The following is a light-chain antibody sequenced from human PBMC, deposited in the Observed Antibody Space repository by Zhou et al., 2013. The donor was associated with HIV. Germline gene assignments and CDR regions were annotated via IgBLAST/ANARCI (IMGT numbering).Light chain of an antibody. CDR3: QQHEVLPHT. V-gene: IGKV1-33*01. J-gene: IGKJ2*01. CDR1: QAIRKY. CDR2: TAS. Sequence: DIQLTQSPSSLSASVGDRVTITCQASQAIRKYLNWFQHKPGRAPKLLISTASSLENGVPSRFSGTKSGTDFILTISSLQPEDFATYFCQQHEVLPHTFGQGTKLEI.